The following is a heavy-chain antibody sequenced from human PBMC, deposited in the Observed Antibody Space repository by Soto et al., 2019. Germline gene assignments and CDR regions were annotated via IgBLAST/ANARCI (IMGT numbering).Heavy chain of an antibody. CDR1: GFSLTTRGWV. V-gene: IGHV2-5*02. CDR2: IYWDDDK. CDR3: AHSLFDWLFGMGWFDP. Sequence: QFTLRESVPRLVKPPQPLRRTCPFPGFSLTTRGWVVAWTRKPPGKALGWLALIYWDDDKRYSPSLKSRLTITKDTSKNQVVLTMTNMDPVDTATYYCAHSLFDWLFGMGWFDPWGQGTLVTVSS. J-gene: IGHJ5*02. D-gene: IGHD3-9*01.